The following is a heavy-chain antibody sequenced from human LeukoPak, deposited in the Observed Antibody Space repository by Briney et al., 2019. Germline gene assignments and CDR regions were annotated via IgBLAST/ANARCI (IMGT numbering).Heavy chain of an antibody. Sequence: GGSLRLSCAASGFTFSDFYMSWIRQAPGKGLEWVSYISNSGSTLYYADSVKGRFTISRDNAKNSLYLQMNSLRAEDTAVYYCARDLEEYCSGGSCSLFDYWGQGTLVTVSS. CDR2: ISNSGSTL. J-gene: IGHJ4*02. CDR3: ARDLEEYCSGGSCSLFDY. CDR1: GFTFSDFY. V-gene: IGHV3-11*04. D-gene: IGHD2-15*01.